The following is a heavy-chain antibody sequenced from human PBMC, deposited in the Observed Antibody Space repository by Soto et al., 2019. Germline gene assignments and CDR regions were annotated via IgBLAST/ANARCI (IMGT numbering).Heavy chain of an antibody. CDR2: ISYDGSNK. V-gene: IGHV3-30*03. J-gene: IGHJ6*02. D-gene: IGHD2-15*01. CDR3: AAADRTYYYYGMYV. CDR1: GFTFSSYG. Sequence: QVQLVESGGGVVQPGRSLRLSCAASGFTFSSYGMHWVRQAPGKGLEWVAVISYDGSNKYYADSVKGRFTISRDNSKNTLYLQMNSLRAEDTAVYYCAAADRTYYYYGMYVWGQGTTVTVSS.